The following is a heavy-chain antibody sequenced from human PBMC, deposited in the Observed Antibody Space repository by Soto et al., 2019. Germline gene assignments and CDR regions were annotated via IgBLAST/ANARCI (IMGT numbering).Heavy chain of an antibody. CDR2: ISAYNGNT. CDR3: AREYDFWSGYYVRVGWFDP. V-gene: IGHV1-18*04. Sequence: ASVKVSCKASGYTFTSYGISWVRQAPGQGLEWMGWISAYNGNTNYAQKLQGRVTMTTDTYTSTAYMELRSLRSDDTAVYYCAREYDFWSGYYVRVGWFDPWGQGTLVTVSS. CDR1: GYTFTSYG. J-gene: IGHJ5*02. D-gene: IGHD3-3*01.